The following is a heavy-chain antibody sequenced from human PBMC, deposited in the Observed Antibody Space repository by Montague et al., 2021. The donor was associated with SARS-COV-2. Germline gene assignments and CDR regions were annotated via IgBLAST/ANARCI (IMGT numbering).Heavy chain of an antibody. V-gene: IGHV4-38-2*01. J-gene: IGHJ4*02. CDR3: ARSQDCSTTSCHFDY. Sequence: WVRQAPGKGLEWIGSIYHSGSTYYNPSLKSRVTISVDTSKSQFSLKLSSVAAADTAVYYCARSQDCSTTSCHFDYWGQGTLVTVSS. D-gene: IGHD2-2*01. CDR2: IYHSGST.